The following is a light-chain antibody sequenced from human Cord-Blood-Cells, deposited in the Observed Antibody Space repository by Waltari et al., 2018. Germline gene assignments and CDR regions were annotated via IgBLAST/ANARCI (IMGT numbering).Light chain of an antibody. J-gene: IGLJ3*02. Sequence: QSALTQPASASGSPGQSITISCPGTSSDVGSYNLVSWYQQHPGKSPKLMIYEASKRPSGVSNRFSGSKSGNTASLTISGLQAEDEADYYCCSYAGSSTWVFGGGTKLTVL. V-gene: IGLV2-23*01. CDR1: SSDVGSYNL. CDR3: CSYAGSSTWV. CDR2: EAS.